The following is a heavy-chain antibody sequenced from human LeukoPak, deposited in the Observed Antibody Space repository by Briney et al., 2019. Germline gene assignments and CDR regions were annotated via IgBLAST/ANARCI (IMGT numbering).Heavy chain of an antibody. V-gene: IGHV1-2*02. CDR1: GYTFTDYY. Sequence: ASVKVSCKASGYTFTDYYMHWVRQAPGQGLEWMGWINPNSGGTNYAQKSQGRVTMTTDTSISTAYMEVSRLRSDDTAVYYCAREKGRYYDSSGYGDAFDIWGQGTMVTVSS. CDR3: AREKGRYYDSSGYGDAFDI. CDR2: INPNSGGT. D-gene: IGHD3-22*01. J-gene: IGHJ3*02.